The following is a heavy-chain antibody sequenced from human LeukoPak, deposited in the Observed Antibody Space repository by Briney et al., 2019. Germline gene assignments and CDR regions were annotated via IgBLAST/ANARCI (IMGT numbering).Heavy chain of an antibody. D-gene: IGHD3-10*01. J-gene: IGHJ6*02. CDR2: ISGSGGST. V-gene: IGHV3-23*01. Sequence: GGSLRLSCAASGFTFSSYAMSWVRQAPGKGLEWVSAISGSGGSTYYADSVKGRFTISRDNSKNTLYLQMNSLRAEDTAVYYCARDPGHGSGSYYKFVEVVGRPYGMDVWGQGTTVTVSS. CDR1: GFTFSSYA. CDR3: ARDPGHGSGSYYKFVEVVGRPYGMDV.